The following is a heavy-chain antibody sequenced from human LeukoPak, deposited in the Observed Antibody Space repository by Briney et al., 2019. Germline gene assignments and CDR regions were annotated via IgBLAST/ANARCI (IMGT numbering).Heavy chain of an antibody. J-gene: IGHJ6*02. CDR1: GYTFTSYG. D-gene: IGHD3-9*01. Sequence: ASVKVSCTASGYTFTSYGISWVRQAPGQGLEWMGWICAYNGNTNYAQKLQGRVTMTTDTSTSTAYMELRSLRSDDTAVYYCARYLLRYFDQRYYYYYVMDVWGQGTTVTVSS. V-gene: IGHV1-18*01. CDR2: ICAYNGNT. CDR3: ARYLLRYFDQRYYYYYVMDV.